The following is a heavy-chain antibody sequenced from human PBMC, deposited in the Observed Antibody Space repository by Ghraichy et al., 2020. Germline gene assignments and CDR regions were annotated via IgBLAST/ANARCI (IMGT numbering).Heavy chain of an antibody. CDR1: GGSFSGYY. Sequence: SQTLSLTCAVYGGSFSGYYWSWIRQPPGKGLEWIGEINHSGSTNYNPSLKSRVTISVDTSKNQFSLKLSSVTAADTAVYYCARAWGSSWGFDYWGQGTLVTVSS. CDR3: ARAWGSSWGFDY. V-gene: IGHV4-34*01. D-gene: IGHD6-6*01. CDR2: INHSGST. J-gene: IGHJ4*02.